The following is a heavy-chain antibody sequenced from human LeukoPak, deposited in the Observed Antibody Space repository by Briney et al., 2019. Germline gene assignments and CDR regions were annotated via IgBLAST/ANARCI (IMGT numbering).Heavy chain of an antibody. V-gene: IGHV4-38-2*02. CDR2: IYHSGST. D-gene: IGHD3-10*01. Sequence: SETLSLTCTVSGYSISSGYYWGWIRQPPGKGLEWIGSIYHSGSTYYNPSLKSRVTISVDTSKNQFSLKLSSVTAADTAVYYCARCPPYGSGSYSFDYWGQGTLVTVSS. J-gene: IGHJ4*02. CDR1: GYSISSGYY. CDR3: ARCPPYGSGSYSFDY.